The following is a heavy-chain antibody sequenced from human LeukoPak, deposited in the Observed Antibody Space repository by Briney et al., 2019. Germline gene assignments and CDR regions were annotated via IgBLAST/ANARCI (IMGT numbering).Heavy chain of an antibody. CDR2: INSRGSTI. D-gene: IGHD3-10*01. Sequence: GGSLRLSCVASGFNFSGYEMHWVRQAPGRGLEWVSYINSRGSTIYYGHSVKGRFTISRDNAENSLYLEMNSLRVEDTALYYCARGRSYRNFDYWGQGTLVTVSS. CDR3: ARGRSYRNFDY. CDR1: GFNFSGYE. V-gene: IGHV3-48*03. J-gene: IGHJ4*02.